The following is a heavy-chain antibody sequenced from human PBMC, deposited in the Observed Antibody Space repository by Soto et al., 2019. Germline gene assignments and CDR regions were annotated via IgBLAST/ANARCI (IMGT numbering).Heavy chain of an antibody. Sequence: QVQLQESGPGLVKPSETLSLTCTVSGGSISSYYWSWIRQPPGKGLEWIGYIYYSGSTNYNPSLKRRVTISVDTSKNQFSLKLSSVTAADTAVYYCARDTFTGTIDYWGQGTLVTVSS. V-gene: IGHV4-59*01. CDR3: ARDTFTGTIDY. CDR1: GGSISSYY. D-gene: IGHD1-1*01. J-gene: IGHJ4*02. CDR2: IYYSGST.